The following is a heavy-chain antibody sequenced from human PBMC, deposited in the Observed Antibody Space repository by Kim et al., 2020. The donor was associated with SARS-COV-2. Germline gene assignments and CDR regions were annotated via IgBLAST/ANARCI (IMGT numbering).Heavy chain of an antibody. J-gene: IGHJ4*02. Sequence: SRVTISVDTSKNQFSLKLSSVTTADTAVYYCARVVPKVLMVYAMGYYFDYWGQGTLVTVSS. CDR3: ARVVPKVLMVYAMGYYFDY. V-gene: IGHV4-39*07. D-gene: IGHD2-8*01.